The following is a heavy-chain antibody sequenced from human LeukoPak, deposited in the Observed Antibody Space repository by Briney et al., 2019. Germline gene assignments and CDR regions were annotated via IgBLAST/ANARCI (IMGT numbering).Heavy chain of an antibody. D-gene: IGHD6-13*01. V-gene: IGHV3-23*01. CDR3: AKDNAAGSPPTDNYYYGMDV. J-gene: IGHJ6*02. Sequence: GGSLRLSCAASGFTFSSYAMSWVRQAPGKGLEWVSAISGSGGSTYYADSVKGRFTISRDNSKNTLYLQMNSLRAEDTAVYYWAKDNAAGSPPTDNYYYGMDVWGQGTTVTVSS. CDR2: ISGSGGST. CDR1: GFTFSSYA.